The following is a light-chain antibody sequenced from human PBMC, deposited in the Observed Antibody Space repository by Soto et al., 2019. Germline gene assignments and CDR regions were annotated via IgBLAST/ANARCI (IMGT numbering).Light chain of an antibody. CDR1: SGHSSYI. CDR2: LEGSGSY. Sequence: QLVLTQSSSASASLGSSVKLTCTLSSGHSSYIIAWHQQQPGKAPRYLMKLEGSGSYNKGSGVPDRFSGSSSGGDRYLTISNLQSEDEADYYCETWESNTRVFGGGTKLTVL. J-gene: IGLJ3*02. V-gene: IGLV4-60*03. CDR3: ETWESNTRV.